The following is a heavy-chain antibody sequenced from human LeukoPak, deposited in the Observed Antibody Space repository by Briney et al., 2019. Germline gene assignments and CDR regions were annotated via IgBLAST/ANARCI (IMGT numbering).Heavy chain of an antibody. V-gene: IGHV3-53*01. CDR3: ARDSYDSSGYAFDI. CDR1: GFTVCNYY. D-gene: IGHD3-22*01. Sequence: GGSLRLSCAAFGFTVCNYYMSWVRQAPGKGVEWVSVIYGAGSTYYADSVKGRFTISRDNSKNTLYLQMNSLRAEDTAMYYCARDSYDSSGYAFDIWGQGTMVTVSS. J-gene: IGHJ3*02. CDR2: IYGAGST.